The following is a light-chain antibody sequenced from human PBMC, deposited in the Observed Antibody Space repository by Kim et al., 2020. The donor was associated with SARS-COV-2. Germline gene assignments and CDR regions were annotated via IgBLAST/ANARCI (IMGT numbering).Light chain of an antibody. Sequence: IQMTQSPSSVSASVGDRITITCRASQGISSSLAWYQQKPGKTPDLLIYDASTLHSGVPSRFSGSGSGTDFTLTINSLQPEDFATYYCQQVNSFPLTFGGGTKVGIK. V-gene: IGKV1-12*01. CDR1: QGISSS. CDR2: DAS. CDR3: QQVNSFPLT. J-gene: IGKJ4*01.